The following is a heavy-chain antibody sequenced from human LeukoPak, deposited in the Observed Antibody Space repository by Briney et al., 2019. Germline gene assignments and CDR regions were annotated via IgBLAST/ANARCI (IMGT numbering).Heavy chain of an antibody. CDR3: ARLQPPDY. V-gene: IGHV1-2*02. J-gene: IGHJ4*02. D-gene: IGHD4-11*01. CDR2: INPNSGGT. Sequence: ASVKVSCKASGGTFSSYAISWVRQAPGQGLEWMGWINPNSGGTNYAQKFQGRVTMTRDTSISTAYMELSRLRSDDTAVYYCARLQPPDYWGQGTLVTVSS. CDR1: GGTFSSYA.